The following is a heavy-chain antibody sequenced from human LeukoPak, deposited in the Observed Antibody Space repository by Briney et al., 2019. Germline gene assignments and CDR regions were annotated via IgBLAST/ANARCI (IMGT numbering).Heavy chain of an antibody. CDR1: GGSFSGYY. Sequence: SETLSLTCAVYGGSFSGYYWSWIRQPPGKGLEWIGEINHSGSTNYNPSLKSRVTISVDTSKNQFSLKLSSVTAADTAVYYCARWDLYSSSSWYYYYMDVWGKGTTVTVSS. V-gene: IGHV4-34*01. CDR3: ARWDLYSSSSWYYYYMDV. CDR2: INHSGST. D-gene: IGHD6-6*01. J-gene: IGHJ6*03.